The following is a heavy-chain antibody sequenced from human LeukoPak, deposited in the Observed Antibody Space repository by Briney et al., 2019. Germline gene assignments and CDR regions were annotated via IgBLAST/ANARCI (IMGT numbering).Heavy chain of an antibody. V-gene: IGHV3-74*01. CDR3: ARRRAHGNDY. Sequence: PGGSLRLSCAASGFTFSSYWMNWVRHAPGKGLVWVSRIASDGSSTTYADSVKGRFSISRDNAKNTLYLQMNSLRVEDTAVYYCARRRAHGNDYWGQGTLVTVSS. CDR2: IASDGSST. J-gene: IGHJ4*02. D-gene: IGHD4-23*01. CDR1: GFTFSSYW.